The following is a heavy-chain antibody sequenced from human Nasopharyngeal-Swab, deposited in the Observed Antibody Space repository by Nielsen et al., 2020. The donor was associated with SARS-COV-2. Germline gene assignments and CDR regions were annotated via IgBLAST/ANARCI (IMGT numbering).Heavy chain of an antibody. CDR3: ARGLNYYDRSGYYNY. Sequence: RQAPGKGLEWVSSISSSSSYIYYADSVKGRFTISRDNSKNTLYLQMNSLRAEDTAVYYCARGLNYYDRSGYYNYWGQGTLVTVSS. V-gene: IGHV3-21*04. D-gene: IGHD3-22*01. J-gene: IGHJ4*02. CDR2: ISSSSSYI.